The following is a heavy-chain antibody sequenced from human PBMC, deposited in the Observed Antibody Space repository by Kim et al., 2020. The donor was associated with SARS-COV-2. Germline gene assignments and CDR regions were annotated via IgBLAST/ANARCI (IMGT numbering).Heavy chain of an antibody. Sequence: TANYAHKFQGKVTISADESTSTAYMELSSLRSEETAVYYCARDYSSSWSLWGQGTLFTVSS. CDR2: TA. J-gene: IGHJ4*02. D-gene: IGHD6-13*01. CDR3: ARDYSSSWSL. V-gene: IGHV1-69*01.